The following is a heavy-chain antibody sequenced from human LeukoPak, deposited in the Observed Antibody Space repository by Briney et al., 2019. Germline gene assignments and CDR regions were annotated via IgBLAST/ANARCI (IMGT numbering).Heavy chain of an antibody. Sequence: GGSLRLSCAASGFTFRDFAMHWVRQAPGKGLEWVAVISYDGTDQYYADSVKGRFTISRDSSKNTLYLQMNSLRTEDTAVYYCASYRYGSSFAFDIWGQGTMVTVSS. CDR2: ISYDGTDQ. CDR3: ASYRYGSSFAFDI. J-gene: IGHJ3*02. D-gene: IGHD6-6*01. V-gene: IGHV3-30*03. CDR1: GFTFRDFA.